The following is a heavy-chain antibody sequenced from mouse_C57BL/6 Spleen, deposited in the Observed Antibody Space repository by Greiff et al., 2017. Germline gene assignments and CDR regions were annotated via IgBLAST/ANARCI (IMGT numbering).Heavy chain of an antibody. Sequence: QVQLQQSGPELVKPGASVKISCKASGYAFSSSWMNWVKQRPGKGLEWIGRIYPGDGDTNYNGQFKGKATLTADKSSSTAYMQLSSLTSENSAVYFCATHYYGSSYVPYYYAMDYWGQGTSVTVSS. D-gene: IGHD1-1*01. CDR1: GYAFSSSW. J-gene: IGHJ4*01. CDR2: IYPGDGDT. CDR3: ATHYYGSSYVPYYYAMDY. V-gene: IGHV1-82*01.